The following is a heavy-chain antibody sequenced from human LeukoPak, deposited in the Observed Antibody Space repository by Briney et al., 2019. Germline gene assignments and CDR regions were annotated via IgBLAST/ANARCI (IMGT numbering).Heavy chain of an antibody. J-gene: IGHJ6*03. D-gene: IGHD3-10*01. V-gene: IGHV3-7*01. CDR1: GFTFSSYW. CDR3: ARERITMVRGVIDYYYYMDV. Sequence: GGSLRLSCAASGFTFSSYWMSWVRQAPGKGLEWVANIKQDGSEKYYVDSVKGRFTISRGNAKNSLYLQMNSLRAEDTAVYYCARERITMVRGVIDYYYYMDVWGKGTTVTVSS. CDR2: IKQDGSEK.